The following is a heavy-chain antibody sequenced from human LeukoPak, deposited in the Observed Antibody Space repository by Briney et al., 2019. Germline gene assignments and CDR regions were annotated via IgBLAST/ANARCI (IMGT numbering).Heavy chain of an antibody. D-gene: IGHD6-19*01. CDR3: AKFVSSASQVFDY. J-gene: IGHJ4*02. Sequence: GSLRLSCAASGFTFSSYEMNWVRQAPGKGLEWVSYISSSGSTIYYADSVKGRFTISRDNSKSTLYLQMNSLRAEDTAVYYCAKFVSSASQVFDYWGQGTLVTVSS. V-gene: IGHV3-48*03. CDR2: ISSSGSTI. CDR1: GFTFSSYE.